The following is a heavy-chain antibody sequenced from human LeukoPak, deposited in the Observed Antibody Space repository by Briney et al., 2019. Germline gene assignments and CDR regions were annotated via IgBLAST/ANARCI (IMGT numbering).Heavy chain of an antibody. CDR2: VFNGGST. CDR1: GASINSHY. J-gene: IGHJ4*02. CDR3: ASRPAGTTWYGVFDY. V-gene: IGHV4-59*11. D-gene: IGHD6-13*01. Sequence: SETLSLTCSVSGASINSHYWSWIRQSPGKGLEWIGYVFNGGSTNYNPSLRSRVTMSLDTSGDQFSLRLSSVTAADTAIYYCASRPAGTTWYGVFDYWSQGTLVTVSS.